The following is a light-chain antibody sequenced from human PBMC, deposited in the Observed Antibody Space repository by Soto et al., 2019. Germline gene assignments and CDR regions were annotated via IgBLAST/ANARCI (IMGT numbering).Light chain of an antibody. V-gene: IGLV2-14*03. CDR3: QAYDDSLTAFV. J-gene: IGLJ3*02. Sequence: QSALTQPASVSGSPGQSITISCTGTSSDVGGYNYVSWFQQHPGKAPKLKIYEVSNRPSGVSNRFSGSKSGNTASLAITGLQAEDEADYYCQAYDDSLTAFVFGGGTKLTVL. CDR1: SSDVGGYNY. CDR2: EVS.